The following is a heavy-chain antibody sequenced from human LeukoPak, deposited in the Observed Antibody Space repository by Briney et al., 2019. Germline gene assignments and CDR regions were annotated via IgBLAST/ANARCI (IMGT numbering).Heavy chain of an antibody. J-gene: IGHJ4*02. V-gene: IGHV3-74*01. CDR1: GFIFSNYY. CDR2: INGDGSNV. D-gene: IGHD2-2*01. CDR3: GRGKSPAAVDD. Sequence: GGSLRLSCAASGFIFSNYYMHWVRQAPGKGLVWVSHINGDGSNVNYADSVKGRFTISRDNAENTLYLQMNSLRVEDTALYYCGRGKSPAAVDDWGQGTLVTVPS.